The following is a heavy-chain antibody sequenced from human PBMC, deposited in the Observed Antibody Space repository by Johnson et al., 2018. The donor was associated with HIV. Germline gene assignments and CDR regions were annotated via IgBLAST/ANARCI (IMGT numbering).Heavy chain of an antibody. CDR2: MSYDGSKE. CDR3: ARDGVDSGGPNAVDM. D-gene: IGHD3-10*01. J-gene: IGHJ3*02. Sequence: VQLVESGGGVVQPGRSLRLSCAASGFSLSDYAIHWVRQAPVKGLEWVGVMSYDGSKENYADSVKGRFTISRDNSKNTVYLQMNTLRPEDTAVYYCARDGVDSGGPNAVDMWGQGTMVTVSS. V-gene: IGHV3-30-3*01. CDR1: GFSLSDYA.